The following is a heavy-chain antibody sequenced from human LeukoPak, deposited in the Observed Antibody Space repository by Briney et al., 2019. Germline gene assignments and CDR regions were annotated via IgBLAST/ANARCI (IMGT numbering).Heavy chain of an antibody. CDR3: AANYDFWSGRDGMDV. V-gene: IGHV1-18*04. D-gene: IGHD3-3*01. Sequence: GASVKVSCKASGYTFTGYYMHWVRQAPGQGLEWMGWISAYNGNTNYAQKLQGRVTMTTDTSTSTAYMELRSLRSDDTAVYYCAANYDFWSGRDGMDVWGQGTTVTVSS. CDR1: GYTFTGYY. J-gene: IGHJ6*02. CDR2: ISAYNGNT.